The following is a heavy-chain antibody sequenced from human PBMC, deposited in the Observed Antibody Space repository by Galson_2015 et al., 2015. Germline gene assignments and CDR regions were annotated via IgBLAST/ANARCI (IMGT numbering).Heavy chain of an antibody. CDR1: GFSLSTSGAA. V-gene: IGHV2-5*02. CDR3: AQRRFGGFDP. J-gene: IGHJ5*02. CDR2: TFWDDDN. Sequence: PALVKPTQTLTLTCTFSGFSLSTSGAAVGWIRQPPGKALEWLALTFWDDDNRYSPSLKSRLTITKDTSKNQVVLTMTNMDPVDTATYYCAQRRFGGFDPWGQGTLVIVSS. D-gene: IGHD3-10*01.